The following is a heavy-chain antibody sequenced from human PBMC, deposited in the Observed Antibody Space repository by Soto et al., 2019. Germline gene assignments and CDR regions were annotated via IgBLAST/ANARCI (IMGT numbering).Heavy chain of an antibody. CDR3: ARGPLWFGELYDY. D-gene: IGHD3-10*01. CDR2: IYSGGST. J-gene: IGHJ4*02. V-gene: IGHV3-53*01. Sequence: EVQLVEFGGGLIQPGGSLRLSCAASGFTVSSNYMSWVRQAPGKGLEWVSVIYSGGSTYYADSVKGRFTISRDNSKNTLYLQMNSLRAEDTAVYYCARGPLWFGELYDYWGQGTLVTVSS. CDR1: GFTVSSNY.